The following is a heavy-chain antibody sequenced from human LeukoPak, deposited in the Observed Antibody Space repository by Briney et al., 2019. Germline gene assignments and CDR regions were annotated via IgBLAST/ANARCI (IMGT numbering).Heavy chain of an antibody. CDR2: IKGIGPTT. CDR3: ARAGELRYMDV. Sequence: GGSLRLSCAASGFTFSDYYMSWIRQAPGKGLEWVSTIKGIGPTTYYADSVKGRFTISRDNAKNSLFLQMSSLRADDTAIYCCARAGELRYMDVWGKGTAVTVSS. V-gene: IGHV3-11*04. CDR1: GFTFSDYY. J-gene: IGHJ6*03. D-gene: IGHD3-16*01.